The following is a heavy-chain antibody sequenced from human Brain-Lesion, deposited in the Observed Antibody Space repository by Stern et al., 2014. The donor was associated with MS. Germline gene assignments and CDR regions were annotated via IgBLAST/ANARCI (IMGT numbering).Heavy chain of an antibody. V-gene: IGHV3-74*02. Sequence: EVQLEESGGGLVQPGGSLRLPCAASGFNFTSYWMHWVRQFPEKGLFWVSQINRDGSDTSYADSVKGRFSISRDNIRNMLYLRMTSLRAEDTAVYYCARGVGDYWGQGARVTVSS. CDR2: INRDGSDT. D-gene: IGHD3-16*01. J-gene: IGHJ4*02. CDR1: GFNFTSYW. CDR3: ARGVGDY.